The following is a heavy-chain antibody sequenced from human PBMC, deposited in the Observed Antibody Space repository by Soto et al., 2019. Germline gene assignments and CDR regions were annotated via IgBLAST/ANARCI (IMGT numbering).Heavy chain of an antibody. CDR1: GYTFTNYA. CDR3: ARNSCYYLIDDY. CDR2: INADNGNT. V-gene: IGHV1-3*05. D-gene: IGHD3-22*01. Sequence: QVQLVQSGAEEKKPGASVKVSCKASGYTFTNYAMHWVRQAPGHRLEWMGWINADNGNTKYSQKFQGRVTITKDTSASTGYKEVSRLRSEDTAVYYCARNSCYYLIDDYWSQGALVTVSS. J-gene: IGHJ4*02.